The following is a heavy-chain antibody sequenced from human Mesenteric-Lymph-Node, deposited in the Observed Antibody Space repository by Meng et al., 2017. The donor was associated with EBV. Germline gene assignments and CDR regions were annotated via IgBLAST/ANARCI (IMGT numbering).Heavy chain of an antibody. Sequence: PPASGPVLRKPSETLSLTCTVSGDSVKDFNYYWSWIRQPPGKGLEWIAYIYYSGSTNFNPSLKSRAAISVDTSKNQFSLRLSSVTAADTAVYYCARTGRCSGDSCYYNWFDPWGQGTLVTVSS. CDR3: ARTGRCSGDSCYYNWFDP. J-gene: IGHJ5*02. V-gene: IGHV4-61*01. CDR1: GDSVKDFNYY. CDR2: IYYSGST. D-gene: IGHD2-15*01.